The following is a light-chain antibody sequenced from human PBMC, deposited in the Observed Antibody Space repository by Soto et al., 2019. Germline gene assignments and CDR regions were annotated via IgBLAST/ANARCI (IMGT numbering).Light chain of an antibody. J-gene: IGKJ1*01. CDR1: QSVSSN. CDR3: EQYNNWPTWT. V-gene: IGKV3-15*01. Sequence: EIVMTQSPATLSVSPGERATLSCSASQSVSSNLAWYQQKPGQAPRLLIYGASTRATGIPARFSGSASGTDFTLTISRLQSEDFAVYYCEQYNNWPTWTFGQGTKVEIK. CDR2: GAS.